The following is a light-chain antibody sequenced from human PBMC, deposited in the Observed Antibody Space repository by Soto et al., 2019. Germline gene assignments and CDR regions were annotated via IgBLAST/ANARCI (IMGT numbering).Light chain of an antibody. Sequence: QSVLTQPPSVSGAPGQRVTISCTGSSSNIGAGYDVHWYQQLPGTAPKLLIYGNNNRPSGVPDRFSGSKSGTSASLAITGVQAEDEADYYCQSYASSLSGWVFGGGTKVTVL. CDR3: QSYASSLSGWV. V-gene: IGLV1-40*01. CDR1: SSNIGAGYD. J-gene: IGLJ3*02. CDR2: GNN.